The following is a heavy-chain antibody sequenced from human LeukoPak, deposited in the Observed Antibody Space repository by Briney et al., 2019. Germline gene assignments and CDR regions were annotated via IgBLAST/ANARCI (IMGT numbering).Heavy chain of an antibody. D-gene: IGHD7-27*01. CDR2: TYYRSKWYN. V-gene: IGHV6-1*01. CDR3: ARDWGTTGYFDL. CDR1: GDSVSSNS. Sequence: SQTLSLTCAISGDSVSSNSWNWIRQSPSRGLEWLARTYYRSKWYNDYAVSLKSRITINPDTSKNQVSLQLHSVTPEDTAVYYCARDWGTTGYFDLWGRGTLVTVSS. J-gene: IGHJ2*01.